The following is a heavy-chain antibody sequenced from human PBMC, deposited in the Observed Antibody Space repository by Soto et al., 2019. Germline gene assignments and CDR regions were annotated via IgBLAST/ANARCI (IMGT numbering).Heavy chain of an antibody. V-gene: IGHV3-74*01. Sequence: EVQLVESGGGLVQPGGSLRLSCAASGFTFSGFWMHWVRQAPGKGLVWVSRASPDGTSTSYADSVKGRFTNSRDNDKNKIYMQMNGLRVEDTDVYYCTRHGPGDYFLFDPWGQGTLVTVSS. CDR1: GFTFSGFW. CDR2: ASPDGTST. CDR3: TRHGPGDYFLFDP. J-gene: IGHJ5*02. D-gene: IGHD4-17*01.